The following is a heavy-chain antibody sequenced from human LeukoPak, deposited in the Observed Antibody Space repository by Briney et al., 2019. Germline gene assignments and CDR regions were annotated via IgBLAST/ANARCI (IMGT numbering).Heavy chain of an antibody. D-gene: IGHD6-13*01. J-gene: IGHJ4*02. CDR3: AAWRGSNWFDY. CDR2: IFSGGST. CDR1: GFDVSSNS. V-gene: IGHV3-53*01. Sequence: GGSLRLPCAASGFDVSSNSMSWVRQAPGKGLEWVSVIFSGGSTNYANSMKGRFTISRDNSKNTLYLQMNSLRGEDMAVYYCAAWRGSNWFDYWGQGTQVTVSS.